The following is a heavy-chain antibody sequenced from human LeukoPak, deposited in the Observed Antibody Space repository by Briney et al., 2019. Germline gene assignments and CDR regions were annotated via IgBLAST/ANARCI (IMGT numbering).Heavy chain of an antibody. V-gene: IGHV3-30*02. Sequence: PGGSLRLSCAASGFAFSSYGMHWVRQAPGKGLEWVAFIRYDGSNKYYADSVKGRFTISRDNFKNTLYLQMNSLRAEDTAVYYCAKDAAVAGWFDYWGQGTLVTVSS. D-gene: IGHD6-19*01. CDR2: IRYDGSNK. CDR3: AKDAAVAGWFDY. CDR1: GFAFSSYG. J-gene: IGHJ4*02.